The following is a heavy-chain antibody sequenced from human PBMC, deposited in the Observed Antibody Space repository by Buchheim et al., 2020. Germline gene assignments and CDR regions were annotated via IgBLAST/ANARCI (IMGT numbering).Heavy chain of an antibody. D-gene: IGHD1-1*01. Sequence: QVQLQQWGAGLLKPSETLSLTCAVYSGSFSDYYWSWIRQPPGKGLEWIGEINHSGSTNYNPSLKSRVTISVDTSKNQFSLKLTSVTAADTAVYYCARGPGTTLPRGRRVYYGLDVWGQGTT. CDR2: INHSGST. CDR1: SGSFSDYY. CDR3: ARGPGTTLPRGRRVYYGLDV. J-gene: IGHJ6*02. V-gene: IGHV4-34*01.